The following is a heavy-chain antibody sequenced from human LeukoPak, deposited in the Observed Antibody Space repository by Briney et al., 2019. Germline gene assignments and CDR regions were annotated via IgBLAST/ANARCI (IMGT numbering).Heavy chain of an antibody. CDR3: ARGEDIAVAGPYWYFDL. Sequence: SGTLSLTCAVSGGSISSSNWWSWVRPPPGKGLEWIGEIYHSGSTNYNPSLKSRVTISVDKSKNQFSLKLSSVTAADTAVYYCARGEDIAVAGPYWYFDLWGRGTLVTVSS. D-gene: IGHD6-19*01. CDR2: IYHSGST. J-gene: IGHJ2*01. V-gene: IGHV4-4*02. CDR1: GGSISSSNW.